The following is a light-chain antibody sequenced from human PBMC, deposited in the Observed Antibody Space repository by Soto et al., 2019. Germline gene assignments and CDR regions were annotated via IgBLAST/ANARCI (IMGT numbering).Light chain of an antibody. CDR1: ESIARH. Sequence: DLQMTQSPSSLSASVGDRVTITCRASESIARHLNWYQQKPGKAPKLLIYAASSLQNGVPSRFRSGGSGTDFTLTISNLQPEDFATYYCQQSYSALSITFGQGTRLEIK. CDR2: AAS. J-gene: IGKJ5*01. CDR3: QQSYSALSIT. V-gene: IGKV1-39*01.